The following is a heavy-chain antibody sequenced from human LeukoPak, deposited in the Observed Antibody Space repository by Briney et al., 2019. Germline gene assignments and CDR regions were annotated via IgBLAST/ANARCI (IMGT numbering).Heavy chain of an antibody. V-gene: IGHV3-7*01. Sequence: GGSLRLSCAASGFTFSSYWMSWVRQAPGKGLEWVANIKQDGSEKYYVDSVKGRFTISRDNAKNSLYLQMNSLRAEDTAVFYCARDNSDGWPEYGWFDPWGQGTLVTVSS. CDR2: IKQDGSEK. J-gene: IGHJ5*02. D-gene: IGHD6-19*01. CDR3: ARDNSDGWPEYGWFDP. CDR1: GFTFSSYW.